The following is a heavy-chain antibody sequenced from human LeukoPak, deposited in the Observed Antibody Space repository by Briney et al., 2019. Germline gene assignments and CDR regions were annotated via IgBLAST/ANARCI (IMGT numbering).Heavy chain of an antibody. V-gene: IGHV3-30-3*01. CDR1: VFIFSSNS. Sequence: GGSLRLSCAASVFIFSSNSMHWVRQAPGKGLEWVAVISYDGSNKYYADSVKGRFTISRDNSKNTLYLQMNSLRAEDTAVYYCARGTDISLWFGESLDFDYWGQGTLVTVSS. J-gene: IGHJ4*02. CDR2: ISYDGSNK. CDR3: ARGTDISLWFGESLDFDY. D-gene: IGHD3-10*01.